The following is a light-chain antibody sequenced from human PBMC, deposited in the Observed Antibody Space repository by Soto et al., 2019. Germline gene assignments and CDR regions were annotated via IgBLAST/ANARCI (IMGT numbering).Light chain of an antibody. Sequence: QLVLTQPPSASASLGASVTLTCTLSSGYSNYKVDWYQQRPGKGPRFVMRVGTGGIVGSKGDDIPDRFSVLGSGLNRYLTINNIQEEDESDYHCGVDYGSGSNFVRVFGGGTKVTVL. CDR1: SGYSNYK. CDR2: VGTGGIVG. V-gene: IGLV9-49*01. CDR3: GVDYGSGSNFVRV. J-gene: IGLJ3*02.